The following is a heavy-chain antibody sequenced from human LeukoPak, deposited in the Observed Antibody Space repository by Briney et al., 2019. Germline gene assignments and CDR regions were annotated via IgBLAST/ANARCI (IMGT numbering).Heavy chain of an antibody. Sequence: ASVKVSCKASGYTFTGYYMHWVRQAPGQGLEWMGWINPNSGGTNYAQKFPGRVTMTRDTSISTAYMELSRLRSDDTAVYYCARSRLLSLYFDYWGQGTLVTVSS. D-gene: IGHD2-21*02. J-gene: IGHJ4*02. V-gene: IGHV1-2*02. CDR1: GYTFTGYY. CDR2: INPNSGGT. CDR3: ARSRLLSLYFDY.